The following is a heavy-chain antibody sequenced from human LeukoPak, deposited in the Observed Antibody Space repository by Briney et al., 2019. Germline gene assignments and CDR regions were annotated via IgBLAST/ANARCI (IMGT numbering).Heavy chain of an antibody. CDR1: GGSVNSYY. J-gene: IGHJ5*02. Sequence: SETLSLTCTVSGGSVNSYYWSWIRQPPGKGLEWIGHISYSGSTNYNPSLKSRVTISIDTSKNQVSLKLTSVTAADTAVYSCARHLYSYDSSPYYPWGQGTLVTASS. V-gene: IGHV4-59*02. D-gene: IGHD3-22*01. CDR3: ARHLYSYDSSPYYP. CDR2: ISYSGST.